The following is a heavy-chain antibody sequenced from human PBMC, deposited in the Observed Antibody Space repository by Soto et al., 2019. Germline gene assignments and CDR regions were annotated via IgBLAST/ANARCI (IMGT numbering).Heavy chain of an antibody. D-gene: IGHD1-1*01. Sequence: QVQLVESGGGVVQPGRSLRLSCAASGFTFSNYGMHWVRQAPGKGLVWVIVISYDGNVAYYADSVKGRFTISRDNSKNPLYLQMNSLRTEETAMYYCAKEGQIPNWYFDYWGQGPMVLVSS. J-gene: IGHJ4*02. V-gene: IGHV3-30*18. CDR1: GFTFSNYG. CDR3: AKEGQIPNWYFDY. CDR2: ISYDGNVA.